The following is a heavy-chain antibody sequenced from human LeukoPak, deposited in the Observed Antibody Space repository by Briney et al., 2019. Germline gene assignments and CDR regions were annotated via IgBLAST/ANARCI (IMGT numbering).Heavy chain of an antibody. CDR1: GFTLNNYG. CDR3: ATGRPRDTVLVPVPTFDY. Sequence: SGRSLRLSCAASGFTLNNYGMHWVRQAPGKGLEWVAAISYDGSDKYYADSVRGRFTISRDSSKNTLYLQMNSLRADDTAVYYCATGRPRDTVLVPVPTFDYWGRGTLVTVSS. CDR2: ISYDGSDK. D-gene: IGHD5-18*01. V-gene: IGHV3-33*05. J-gene: IGHJ4*02.